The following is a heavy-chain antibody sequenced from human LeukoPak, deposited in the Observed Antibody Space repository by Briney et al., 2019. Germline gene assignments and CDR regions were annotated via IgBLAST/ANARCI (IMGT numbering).Heavy chain of an antibody. V-gene: IGHV4-59*01. D-gene: IGHD6-19*01. CDR3: ARHPPYSSGWRNGLDY. Sequence: PSETLSLTCTVSGGSISSYYWSWIRQPPGKGLEWIGYIYYSGSTNYNPSLKSRVTRSVDTSKNQFSLKLSSVTAADTAVYYCARHPPYSSGWRNGLDYWGQGTLVTVSS. CDR2: IYYSGST. J-gene: IGHJ4*02. CDR1: GGSISSYY.